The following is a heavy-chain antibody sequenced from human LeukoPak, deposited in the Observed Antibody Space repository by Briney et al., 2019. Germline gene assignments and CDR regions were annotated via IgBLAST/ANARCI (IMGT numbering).Heavy chain of an antibody. J-gene: IGHJ4*02. CDR1: GFTFSSYA. CDR3: AEEHAWFGELSYFDY. D-gene: IGHD3-10*01. CDR2: ISGSGTTT. V-gene: IGHV3-23*01. Sequence: PGGSLRLSCAASGFTFSSYAMSWVRQAPGKGLEWVSAISGSGTTTHYADSVKGRFTISRDNSKNTLYLQMNSLRAEDTAVYYCAEEHAWFGELSYFDYWGQGTLVTVSS.